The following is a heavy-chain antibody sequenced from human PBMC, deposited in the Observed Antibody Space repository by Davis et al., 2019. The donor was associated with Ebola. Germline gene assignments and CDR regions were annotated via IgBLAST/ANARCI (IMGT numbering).Heavy chain of an antibody. Sequence: GESLKISCAASGFAFRDYSMHWIRETPEGLLWVADTHPEGVTIRYADSVRGRFTISRDNVNSILYLQMNSLRPEDSAIYYCARSHYYNGQDLWGQGTRVTVSS. CDR2: THPEGVTI. D-gene: IGHD3-10*01. J-gene: IGHJ6*02. CDR3: ARSHYYNGQDL. CDR1: GFAFRDYS. V-gene: IGHV3-74*01.